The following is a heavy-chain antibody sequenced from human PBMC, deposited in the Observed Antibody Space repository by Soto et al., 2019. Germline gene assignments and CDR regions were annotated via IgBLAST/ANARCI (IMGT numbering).Heavy chain of an antibody. CDR2: ISAYNGNT. D-gene: IGHD3-3*01. V-gene: IGHV1-18*01. J-gene: IGHJ4*02. CDR1: GYTFTSYG. CDR3: ARAPLVSIFGVVILDHFDY. Sequence: QVQLVQSGAEVKKLGASVKVSCKASGYTFTSYGISWVRQAPGQGLEWMGWISAYNGNTNYAQKLQGRVTMTTDTSTSTAYMELRSLRSDDTAVYYCARAPLVSIFGVVILDHFDYWGQGTLVTVSS.